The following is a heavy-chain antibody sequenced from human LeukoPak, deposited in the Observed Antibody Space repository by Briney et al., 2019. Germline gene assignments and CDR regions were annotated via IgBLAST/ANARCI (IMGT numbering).Heavy chain of an antibody. V-gene: IGHV1-46*01. CDR3: ARESSLSDAFDI. CDR1: GYTFTGYY. Sequence: ASVKVSCKASGYTFTGYYMHWVRQAPGQGLEWMGIINPSGGSTSYAQKFQGRVTMTRDTSTSTVYTELSSLRSEDTAVYYCARESSLSDAFDIWGQGTMVTVSS. D-gene: IGHD3-16*02. CDR2: INPSGGST. J-gene: IGHJ3*02.